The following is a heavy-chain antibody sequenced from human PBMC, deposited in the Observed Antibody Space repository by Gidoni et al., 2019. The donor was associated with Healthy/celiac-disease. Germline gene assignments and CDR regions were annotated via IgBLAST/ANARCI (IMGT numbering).Heavy chain of an antibody. Sequence: QVQLQQWGAGLLKPSETLSLTCAVYGGSFSGYYWRWIRQPPGKGLEWIGEINHSGSTNYNPSLKSRVTISVDTSKNQFSLKLSSVTAADTAVYYCARGPYDFWSGYYIYYYYGMDVWGQGTTVTVSS. CDR3: ARGPYDFWSGYYIYYYYGMDV. CDR1: GGSFSGYY. D-gene: IGHD3-3*01. CDR2: INHSGST. J-gene: IGHJ6*02. V-gene: IGHV4-34*01.